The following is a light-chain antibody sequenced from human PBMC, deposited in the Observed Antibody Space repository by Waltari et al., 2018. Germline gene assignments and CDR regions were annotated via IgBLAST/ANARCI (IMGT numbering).Light chain of an antibody. CDR2: AAS. V-gene: IGKV3-20*01. CDR1: QSICKY. Sequence: EIVLTQSPGTLSLSPGERATLSCRASQSICKYLVWYQQKPGQAPRLLIYAASSRATVVPDRFSGSGSGTDFSLTISRLEPEDVAVYYCQNHERLPATFGQGTKVEIK. J-gene: IGKJ1*01. CDR3: QNHERLPAT.